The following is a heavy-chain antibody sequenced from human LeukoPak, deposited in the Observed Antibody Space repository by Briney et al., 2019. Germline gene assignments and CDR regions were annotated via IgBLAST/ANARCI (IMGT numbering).Heavy chain of an antibody. D-gene: IGHD6-19*01. CDR3: ARIRGWPPYYFDY. CDR1: GFTFSNYW. CDR2: INSDGINT. Sequence: GGSLRLSCAASGFTFSNYWMHWVRQAPGKGLVWVSRINSDGINTSYADSVKGRFTISRDNAKNTLNLQMNSLRAEDTAVYYCARIRGWPPYYFDYWGQGTLVTVSS. J-gene: IGHJ4*02. V-gene: IGHV3-74*01.